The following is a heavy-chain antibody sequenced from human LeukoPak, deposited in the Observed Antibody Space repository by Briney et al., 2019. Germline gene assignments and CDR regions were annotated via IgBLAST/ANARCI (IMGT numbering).Heavy chain of an antibody. CDR2: IIPIFGTP. V-gene: IGHV1-69*13. Sequence: GASVKVSCKASGGTLSSYAINWVRQAPGQGLEWMGGIIPIFGTPNYAQKFQGRVTIIANESTNTAYMELSSLRSEDTAVYYSARSKGNQLLVEEAWFDPWGQGTLVTVSS. D-gene: IGHD6-19*01. CDR1: GGTLSSYA. J-gene: IGHJ5*02. CDR3: ARSKGNQLLVEEAWFDP.